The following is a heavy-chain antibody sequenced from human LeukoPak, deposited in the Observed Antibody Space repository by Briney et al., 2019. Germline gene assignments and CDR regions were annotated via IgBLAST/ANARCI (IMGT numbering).Heavy chain of an antibody. D-gene: IGHD3-22*01. J-gene: IGHJ6*03. V-gene: IGHV3-23*01. CDR2: ISGSGGST. CDR1: GFTFSNYA. CDR3: AKGDHYYDTSGDYYMNV. Sequence: QAGGSLRLSCAASGFTFSNYAMIWVRQAPGKGLEWVLGISGSGGSTNYADSVKGRFTISRDNSKNTLYLQMSSLRAEDTAVYYCAKGDHYYDTSGDYYMNVWGKGTTVTVSS.